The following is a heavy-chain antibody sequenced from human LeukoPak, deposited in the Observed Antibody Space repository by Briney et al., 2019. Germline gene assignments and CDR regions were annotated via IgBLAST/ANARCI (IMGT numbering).Heavy chain of an antibody. J-gene: IGHJ6*02. D-gene: IGHD6-19*01. V-gene: IGHV3-21*04. Sequence: PGGSLRLSCAASAFSLNAYNMNWVRQAPGKGLEWVSSISYTGTYIYYADSVKGRFTISRDNSKNTLYLQMNSLRAEDTAVYYCARGSSSGTSNYYYYGMDVWGQGTTVTVSS. CDR1: AFSLNAYN. CDR3: ARGSSSGTSNYYYYGMDV. CDR2: ISYTGTYI.